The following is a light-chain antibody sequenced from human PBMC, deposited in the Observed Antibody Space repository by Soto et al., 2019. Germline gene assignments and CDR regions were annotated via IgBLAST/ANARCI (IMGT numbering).Light chain of an antibody. Sequence: DIQLTQSPSFLSASVGDRVIITCRASRDMNNYSAWYQQTPGKAPKLLIYGAHTLQSGVPSSLSGSASGTEFRLTISRLPPEDSATYYCQQYNTHWTFGHGTKVDIK. CDR1: RDMNNY. J-gene: IGKJ1*01. V-gene: IGKV1-9*01. CDR3: QQYNTHWT. CDR2: GAH.